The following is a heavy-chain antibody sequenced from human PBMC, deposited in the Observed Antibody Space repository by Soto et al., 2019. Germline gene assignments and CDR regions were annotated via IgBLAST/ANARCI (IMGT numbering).Heavy chain of an antibody. J-gene: IGHJ4*02. V-gene: IGHV5-10-1*01. D-gene: IGHD3-22*01. CDR1: GYSFAGYW. CDR3: ARQIYDSDTGPNFQYYFDS. CDR2: IDPSDSQT. Sequence: GESLMLSCKGSGYSFAGYWITWVRQKPGKGLEWMGRIDPSDSQTYYSPSFRGHVTISVTKSITTVFLQWSSLRASDTAMYYCARQIYDSDTGPNFQYYFDSWGQGTPVTVSS.